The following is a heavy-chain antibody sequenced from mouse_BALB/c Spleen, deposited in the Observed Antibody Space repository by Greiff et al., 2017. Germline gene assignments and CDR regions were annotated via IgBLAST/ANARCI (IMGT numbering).Heavy chain of an antibody. V-gene: IGHV1-5*01. CDR1: GYTFTSYW. Sequence: EVQLQQSGTVLARPGASVKMSCKASGYTFTSYWMHWVKQRPGQGLEWIGAIYPGNSDTSYNQKFKGKAKLTAVTSTSTAYMELSSLTNEDSAVYYCTRLGDSSGYDAMDYWGQGTSVTVSS. J-gene: IGHJ4*01. D-gene: IGHD3-2*01. CDR2: IYPGNSDT. CDR3: TRLGDSSGYDAMDY.